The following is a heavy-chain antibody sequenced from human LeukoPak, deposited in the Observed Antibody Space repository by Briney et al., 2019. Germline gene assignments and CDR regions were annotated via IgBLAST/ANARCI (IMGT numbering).Heavy chain of an antibody. Sequence: SQTLPLTCAISGDSFSSNSVAWNWIRQSPSIGLDWLGRTYYRSQWFNDYAVSVKSRITIYPDTSKNQFSLQLSSVTPEDTAVYYCARDLHCSSASCSFDFWGQGTLVTVSS. CDR2: TYYRSQWFN. V-gene: IGHV6-1*01. D-gene: IGHD2-2*01. J-gene: IGHJ4*02. CDR1: GDSFSSNSVA. CDR3: ARDLHCSSASCSFDF.